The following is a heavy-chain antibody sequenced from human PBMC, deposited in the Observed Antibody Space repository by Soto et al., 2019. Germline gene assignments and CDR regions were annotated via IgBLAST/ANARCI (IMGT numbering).Heavy chain of an antibody. CDR1: GFTFSSYS. D-gene: IGHD3-3*01. CDR3: ARDIRSPWSGDYKHAFDI. Sequence: GGSLRLSCAASGFTFSSYSMDWVRQAPGKGLEWVSYISSSSSTIYYADSVKGRFTISRDNAKNSLYLQMNSLRAEDTAVYYCARDIRSPWSGDYKHAFDIWGQGTTVTVSS. J-gene: IGHJ3*02. CDR2: ISSSSSTI. V-gene: IGHV3-48*01.